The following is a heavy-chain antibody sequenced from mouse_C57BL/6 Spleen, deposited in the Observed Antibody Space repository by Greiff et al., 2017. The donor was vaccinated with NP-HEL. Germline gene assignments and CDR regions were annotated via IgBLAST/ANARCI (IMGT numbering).Heavy chain of an antibody. J-gene: IGHJ4*01. V-gene: IGHV5-16*01. CDR3: AREYGSSYAMDY. D-gene: IGHD1-1*01. Sequence: VQLVESEGGLVQPGSSMKLSCTASGFTFSDYYMAWVRQVPEKGLEWVANINYDGSSTYYLDSLKSRFIISRDNAKNILYLQMSSLKSEDTATYYCAREYGSSYAMDYWGQGTSVTVSS. CDR1: GFTFSDYY. CDR2: INYDGSST.